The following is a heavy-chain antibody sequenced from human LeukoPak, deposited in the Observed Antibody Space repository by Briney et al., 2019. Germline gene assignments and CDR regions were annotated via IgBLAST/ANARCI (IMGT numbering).Heavy chain of an antibody. D-gene: IGHD5-12*01. CDR3: ARSRYSGYVDY. J-gene: IGHJ4*02. Sequence: NPSETLSLTCTVSGGSISSYYWSWIRQPPGKGLEWIGYIYYSGSTNHNPSLKSRVTISVDTSKNQFSLKLSSVTAADTAVYYCARSRYSGYVDYWGQGTLVTVSS. CDR2: IYYSGST. CDR1: GGSISSYY. V-gene: IGHV4-59*01.